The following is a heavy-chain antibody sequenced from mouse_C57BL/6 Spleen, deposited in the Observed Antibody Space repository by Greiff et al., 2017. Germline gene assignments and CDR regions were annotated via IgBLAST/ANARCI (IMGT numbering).Heavy chain of an antibody. CDR3: ARLPYDYDVDY. Sequence: QVQLQQSGAELVKPGASVKISCKASGYAFSSYWVNWVKQRPGKGLEWIGQIYPGDGDTNYNGKFKGKATLTADQSSSTSYMQLSSLTSEDSAVYFCARLPYDYDVDYWGQGTTLTVSS. CDR1: GYAFSSYW. D-gene: IGHD2-4*01. V-gene: IGHV1-80*01. CDR2: IYPGDGDT. J-gene: IGHJ2*01.